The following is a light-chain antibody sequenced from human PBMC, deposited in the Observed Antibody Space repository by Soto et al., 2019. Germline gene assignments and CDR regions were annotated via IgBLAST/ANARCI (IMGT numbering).Light chain of an antibody. Sequence: EIVMTQSPATLSVSPGERATLFCRASQSVNNNLAWYQQKPGQAPRLLIYGTSTRATGIPARFSGSGSGTEFTLTISSLQSEDFAVYYCQQYNNWPMWTFGQGTKVEIK. CDR2: GTS. J-gene: IGKJ1*01. CDR1: QSVNNN. CDR3: QQYNNWPMWT. V-gene: IGKV3-15*01.